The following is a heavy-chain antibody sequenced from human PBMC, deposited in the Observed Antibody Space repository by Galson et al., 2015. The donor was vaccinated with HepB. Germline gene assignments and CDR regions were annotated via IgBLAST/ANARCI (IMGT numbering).Heavy chain of an antibody. CDR2: INAGNGNT. CDR3: ARARTYDSSGYYYGVEYYFDY. CDR1: GYTFTSYA. D-gene: IGHD3-22*01. V-gene: IGHV1-3*01. Sequence: SVKVSCKASGYTFTSYAMHWVRQAPGQRLEWMGWINAGNGNTKYSQKFQGRVTITRDTSASTAYMELSSLRSEDTAVYYCARARTYDSSGYYYGVEYYFDYWGQGTLVTVSS. J-gene: IGHJ4*02.